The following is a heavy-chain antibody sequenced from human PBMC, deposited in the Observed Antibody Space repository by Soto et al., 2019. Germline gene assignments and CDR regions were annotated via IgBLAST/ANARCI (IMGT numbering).Heavy chain of an antibody. CDR3: ARHAGYSSGRRWFDP. Sequence: SETLCLTCNVSGGSISSSSYFWGWIRQPPGKGLEWIGSIYHSGSTFDNPSLRSRVTISVDTSKNQFSLKLSSVTAADTAVYFCARHAGYSSGRRWFDPWGQGTLVTVSS. V-gene: IGHV4-39*01. J-gene: IGHJ5*02. CDR1: GGSISSSSYF. D-gene: IGHD3-22*01. CDR2: IYHSGST.